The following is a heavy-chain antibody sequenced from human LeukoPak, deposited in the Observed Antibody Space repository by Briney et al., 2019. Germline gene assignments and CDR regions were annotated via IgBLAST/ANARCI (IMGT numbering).Heavy chain of an antibody. V-gene: IGHV4-59*08. D-gene: IGHD6-25*01. CDR1: GGSPSTYY. CDR3: ASNGGSGSCDY. Sequence: SETLSLTCTVSGGSPSTYYWRWFWHPPQKGPEWIWDIYNNGSPNYNPSLTSRVSMSIDTPKNQFSPRLNSVTAAGTAASFFASNGGSGSCDYWGRGTLVTVSS. CDR2: IYNNGSP. J-gene: IGHJ4*02.